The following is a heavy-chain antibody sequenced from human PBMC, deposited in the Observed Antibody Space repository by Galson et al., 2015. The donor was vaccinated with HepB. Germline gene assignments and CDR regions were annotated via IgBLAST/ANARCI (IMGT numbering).Heavy chain of an antibody. Sequence: ISSSDYYWGWIRQPPGKGLEWLGCIFHSGNSYYTPSLKSRLAISVDTSNNQFSLNLSSVTAADTAMYYCARWSLKGGFDFWGQGALVTVAS. J-gene: IGHJ5*01. CDR1: ISSSDYY. CDR3: ARWSLKGGFDF. D-gene: IGHD3-16*01. CDR2: IFHSGNS. V-gene: IGHV4-39*01.